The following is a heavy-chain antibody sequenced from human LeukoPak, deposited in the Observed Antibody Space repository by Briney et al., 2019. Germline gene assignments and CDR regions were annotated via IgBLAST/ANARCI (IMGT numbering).Heavy chain of an antibody. CDR1: GFAVSNNY. CDR3: ARLRGNTMVEY. CDR2: IYNAVT. D-gene: IGHD3-10*01. J-gene: IGHJ4*02. Sequence: PGGSLRLSCTASGFAVSNNYMSWVRQAPGKGLEWVSLIYNAVTYADSVKGRFTISRGDSKNTLNLQMNSLRADDTAVYYCARLRGNTMVEYWGQGTLVTVSS. V-gene: IGHV3-53*01.